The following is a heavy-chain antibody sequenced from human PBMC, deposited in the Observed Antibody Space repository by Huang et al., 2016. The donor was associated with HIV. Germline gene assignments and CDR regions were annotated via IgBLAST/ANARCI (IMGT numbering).Heavy chain of an antibody. Sequence: EVQLVESGGGLVQPGGSLRLSCAAFGFSISSYWLHWVRQASGKGLVWVSRINSDGSSTSDADSVKGRFTISRDNAKNTLYLQMNSLRAEDTAVYYCARDPRIQSWLNFFDYWGQGTLVSVSS. V-gene: IGHV3-74*01. CDR3: ARDPRIQSWLNFFDY. J-gene: IGHJ4*02. CDR2: INSDGSST. D-gene: IGHD3-22*01. CDR1: GFSISSYW.